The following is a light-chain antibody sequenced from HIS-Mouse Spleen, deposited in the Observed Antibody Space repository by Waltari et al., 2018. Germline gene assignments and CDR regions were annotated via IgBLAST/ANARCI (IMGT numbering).Light chain of an antibody. CDR3: CSYAGSLRV. Sequence: QSALTQPASVSGSPGQSITISCTGTSSDVGSYNLVSWYQQHPGKAPKLMMYEGSKRPSGGSNRFSGSKSGNTASLTISGLQAEDEADYYCCSYAGSLRVFGGGTKLTVL. CDR2: EGS. J-gene: IGLJ3*02. V-gene: IGLV2-23*01. CDR1: SSDVGSYNL.